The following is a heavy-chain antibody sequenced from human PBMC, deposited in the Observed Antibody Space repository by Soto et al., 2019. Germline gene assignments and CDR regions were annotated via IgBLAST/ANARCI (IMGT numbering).Heavy chain of an antibody. CDR2: ISGGGGIT. D-gene: IGHD4-17*01. Sequence: LRLSCATSGFMFSSYAMSWVRQAPGKGLEWVSSISGGGGITHYADSVRGRFTISRDNSTDTLYLQMNSLRAEDTAVYFCAKDKSRGVTVNADFWGPGTLVTVSS. CDR3: AKDKSRGVTVNADF. CDR1: GFMFSSYA. V-gene: IGHV3-23*01. J-gene: IGHJ4*02.